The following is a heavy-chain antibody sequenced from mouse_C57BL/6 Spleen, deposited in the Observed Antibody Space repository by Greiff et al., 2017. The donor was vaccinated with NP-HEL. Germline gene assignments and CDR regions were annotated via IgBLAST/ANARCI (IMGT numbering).Heavy chain of an antibody. V-gene: IGHV1-19*01. Sequence: VQLKESGPVLVKPGASVKMSCKASGYTFTDYYMNWVKQSHGKSLEWIGVINPYNDGTSYNEKFKGKATLTVDKSSSTAYMELNSLTSEDSAVYCNARAREGGGMDYWGQGTSVTVSS. CDR1: GYTFTDYY. CDR3: ARAREGGGMDY. D-gene: IGHD3-3*01. CDR2: INPYNDGT. J-gene: IGHJ4*01.